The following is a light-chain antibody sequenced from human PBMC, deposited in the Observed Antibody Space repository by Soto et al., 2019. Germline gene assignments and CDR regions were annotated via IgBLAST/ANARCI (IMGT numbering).Light chain of an antibody. CDR3: QQSET. Sequence: DIQMTQSPSTLSASVGDRVTITCRASQSISSWLAWYQQKPGKAPKLLIYKASSLESGVPSRFSGSGSGTEFPLTISSLQPDDFATYYCQQSETFGQGTKVEIK. V-gene: IGKV1-5*03. CDR1: QSISSW. J-gene: IGKJ1*01. CDR2: KAS.